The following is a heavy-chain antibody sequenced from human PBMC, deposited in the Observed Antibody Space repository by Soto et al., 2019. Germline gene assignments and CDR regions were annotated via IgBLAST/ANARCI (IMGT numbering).Heavy chain of an antibody. CDR2: IYYSGTT. CDR1: GVSVSSPSFY. Sequence: SETLSLTCSVSGVSVSSPSFYWAWVRQPPGKGLEWIGYIYYSGTTNYNSYLKSRLSLSVDMSKNQFSLKLASVTAADTAVYFCARSQRGRTAFTFDYWGQGALVTVSS. D-gene: IGHD3-16*01. V-gene: IGHV4-61*01. J-gene: IGHJ4*02. CDR3: ARSQRGRTAFTFDY.